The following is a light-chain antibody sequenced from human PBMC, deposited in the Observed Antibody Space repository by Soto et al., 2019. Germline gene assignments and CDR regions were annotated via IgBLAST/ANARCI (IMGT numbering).Light chain of an antibody. Sequence: EVVMTQSPATLSVSPAERATLSCRASQYISKYLAWYQQRPGQAPRLLIYDASTRATGIPDRFSGSGSGTEFTLTISSLQSEDVAVYYCHQYNEWRTFGQGTKVDIK. CDR1: QYISKY. V-gene: IGKV3-15*01. J-gene: IGKJ1*01. CDR2: DAS. CDR3: HQYNEWRT.